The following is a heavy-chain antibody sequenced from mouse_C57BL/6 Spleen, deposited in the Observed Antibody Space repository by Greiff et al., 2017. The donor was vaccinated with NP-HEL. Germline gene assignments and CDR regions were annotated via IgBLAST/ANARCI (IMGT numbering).Heavy chain of an antibody. Sequence: EVQGVESGAELVKPGASVKLSCTASGFNIKDYYMHWVKQRTEQGLEWIGRIDPEDGETKYAPKFQGKATITADTSSNTAYLQLSSLTSEDTAVYYCAQGDYGYDEMVGFDYWGQGTTLTVSS. J-gene: IGHJ2*01. V-gene: IGHV14-2*01. D-gene: IGHD2-2*01. CDR3: AQGDYGYDEMVGFDY. CDR1: GFNIKDYY. CDR2: IDPEDGET.